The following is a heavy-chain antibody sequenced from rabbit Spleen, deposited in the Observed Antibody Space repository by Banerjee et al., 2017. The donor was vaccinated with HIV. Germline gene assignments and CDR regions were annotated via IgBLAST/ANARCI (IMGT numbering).Heavy chain of an antibody. D-gene: IGHD6-1*01. CDR3: ARGIPYGFAGDAYPPYAMDL. CDR2: IYTYYGKS. V-gene: IGHV1S45*01. CDR1: GFEFSSSYY. J-gene: IGHJ6*01. Sequence: QEQLEESGGDLVKPGGSLTLSCKASGFEFSSSYYMCWVRQAPGKGLEWIGCIYTYYGKSVYASWAKGRFTISKASSTTVTLQMTSLTAADTATYFCARGIPYGFAGDAYPPYAMDLWGPGTLVTVS.